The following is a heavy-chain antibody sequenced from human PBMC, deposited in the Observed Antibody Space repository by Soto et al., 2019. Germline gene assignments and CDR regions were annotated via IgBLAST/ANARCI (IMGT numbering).Heavy chain of an antibody. Sequence: SETLSLTCTVSGGSISSGGYYWSWIRQHPGKGLEWIGYIYYSGSTYYNPSLKSRVTISVDTSKNQFSLKLSSVTAADTAVYYCARVGSNYVRGWFDPWGQGTLVTVSS. CDR2: IYYSGST. CDR3: ARVGSNYVRGWFDP. D-gene: IGHD4-4*01. V-gene: IGHV4-31*03. CDR1: GGSISSGGYY. J-gene: IGHJ5*02.